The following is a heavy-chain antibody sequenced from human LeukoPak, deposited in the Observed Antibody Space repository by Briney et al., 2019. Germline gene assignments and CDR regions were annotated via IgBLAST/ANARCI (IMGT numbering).Heavy chain of an antibody. D-gene: IGHD3-9*01. J-gene: IGHJ4*02. Sequence: SETLSLTYTVSGGSISSSSYYWGWIRQPPGKGLEWIGSIYYRGSTYYNPSLKSRVTISVDTSKNQFSLKLSSVTAADTAVYYCARLLDDILTGYYRPFYFDYWGQGTLVTVSS. CDR2: IYYRGST. CDR3: ARLLDDILTGYYRPFYFDY. CDR1: GGSISSSSYY. V-gene: IGHV4-39*01.